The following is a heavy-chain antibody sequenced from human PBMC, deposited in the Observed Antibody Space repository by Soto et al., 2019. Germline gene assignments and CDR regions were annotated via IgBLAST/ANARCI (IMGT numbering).Heavy chain of an antibody. D-gene: IGHD4-17*01. J-gene: IGHJ6*02. CDR2: IYHSGYT. CDR3: DRAHYGDYGYGMDV. V-gene: IGHV4-30-2*01. Sequence: QLQLQESGSGLVKPSQTLSLTCAVSGGSISSGGYSWSWIRQPPGKGLEWIGYIYHSGYTYYNPSLKSRVTISVDRSKNQFSLKLSAVTAADTAVYSCDRAHYGDYGYGMDVWGQGTTVTVSS. CDR1: GGSISSGGYS.